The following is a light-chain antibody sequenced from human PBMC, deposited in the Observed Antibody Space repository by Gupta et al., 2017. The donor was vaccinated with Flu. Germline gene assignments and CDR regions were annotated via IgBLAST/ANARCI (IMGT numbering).Light chain of an antibody. CDR3: QQVDRFKVT. CDR2: GAS. Sequence: EIVLTQSPGTLSLSPGERATLSCRASQSVSSSYLVWYQQKPGQAPGLLIYGASSRATGVPDRFSGSGTGTDFTLTISRLGPEDLAVYYCQQVDRFKVTFGQGTKVEIK. V-gene: IGKV3-20*01. J-gene: IGKJ1*01. CDR1: QSVSSSY.